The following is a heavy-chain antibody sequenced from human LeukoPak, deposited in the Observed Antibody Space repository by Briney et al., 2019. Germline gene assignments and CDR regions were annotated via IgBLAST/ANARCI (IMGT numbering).Heavy chain of an antibody. CDR2: INPSGVST. D-gene: IGHD7-27*01. Sequence: ASVKVSCKAFGYTFNIYGITWVRQAPGQGLEWMGIINPSGVSTIYAQIFQGRVTMTRDTSTSTVYMALSSLRSEDTAVYYCARGLGIGWFDPWGQGTLVTVSS. J-gene: IGHJ5*02. CDR3: ARGLGIGWFDP. CDR1: GYTFNIYG. V-gene: IGHV1-46*02.